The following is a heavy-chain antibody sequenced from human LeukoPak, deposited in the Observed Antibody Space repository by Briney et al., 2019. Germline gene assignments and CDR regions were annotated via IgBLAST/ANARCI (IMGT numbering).Heavy chain of an antibody. Sequence: GGSLRLSCAASGFTFSSYGMHWVRQAPGKGLEWVAVISYDGSNKYYADSVKGRFTISRDNSKNTLYLQMNSLRAEDTAVYYCARGGLRYAFDIWGQGTMVTVSS. J-gene: IGHJ3*02. V-gene: IGHV3-30*03. D-gene: IGHD4-17*01. CDR2: ISYDGSNK. CDR1: GFTFSSYG. CDR3: ARGGLRYAFDI.